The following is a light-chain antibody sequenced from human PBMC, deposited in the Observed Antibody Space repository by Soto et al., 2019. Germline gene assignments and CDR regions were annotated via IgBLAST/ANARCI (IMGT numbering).Light chain of an antibody. V-gene: IGKV1-39*01. Sequence: DIQMTQSPSSVSASVGDRVTITCRASQSISSYLAWYQQKPGRAPRLLIYAASSLQSGVPSRFSGSGSGTHFTLTISSLQPDDFATYYCQQSSSTPWTFGQGTKVDI. CDR1: QSISSY. J-gene: IGKJ1*01. CDR2: AAS. CDR3: QQSSSTPWT.